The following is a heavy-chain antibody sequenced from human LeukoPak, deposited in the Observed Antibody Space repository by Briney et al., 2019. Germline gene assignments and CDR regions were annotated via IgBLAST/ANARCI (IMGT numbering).Heavy chain of an antibody. Sequence: GGSLRLSCAASGFTASSNYMSWVRQAPGKGLEWVSVIYSGGSTYYADSVKGRFTISRDNSKNTLYLQMDSLRAKDTAVYYCARVRDDYSYYYYGMDVWGQGTTVTVSS. CDR2: IYSGGST. CDR3: ARVRDDYSYYYYGMDV. CDR1: GFTASSNY. J-gene: IGHJ6*02. D-gene: IGHD4-11*01. V-gene: IGHV3-53*01.